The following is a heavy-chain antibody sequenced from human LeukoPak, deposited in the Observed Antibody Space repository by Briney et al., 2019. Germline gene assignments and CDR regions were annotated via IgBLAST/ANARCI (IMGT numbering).Heavy chain of an antibody. CDR2: IYDGRTT. CDR3: ARPYHYDSGSRGTAFDI. D-gene: IGHD3-10*01. Sequence: PGGSLRLSCAASGFTFSSYSMNWVRQAPGKGLEWIASIYDGRTTYYNPSLKSRLTISVDTSKNQFSLKLTSVTAADTAVYYCARPYHYDSGSRGTAFDIWGQGTMVTVSS. J-gene: IGHJ3*02. V-gene: IGHV4-59*05. CDR1: GFTFSSYSMN.